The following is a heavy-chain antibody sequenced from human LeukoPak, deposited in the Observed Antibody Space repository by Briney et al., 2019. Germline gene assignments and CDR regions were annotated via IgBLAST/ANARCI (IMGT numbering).Heavy chain of an antibody. Sequence: NTSETLSLTCTVSGGSFSSSDYYWGWIRQPPGKGLEWIGSIYYSGTTYYNPSLKSRVTISVDTSKNQFSLKLSSVTAADTAVYYCARGTIKLWFGYPLFDPWGQGTLVTVSS. V-gene: IGHV4-39*01. J-gene: IGHJ5*02. D-gene: IGHD3-10*01. CDR2: IYYSGTT. CDR1: GGSFSSSDYY. CDR3: ARGTIKLWFGYPLFDP.